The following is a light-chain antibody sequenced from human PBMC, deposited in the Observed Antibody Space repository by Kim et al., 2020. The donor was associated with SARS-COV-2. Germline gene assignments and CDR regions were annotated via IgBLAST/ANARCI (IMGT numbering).Light chain of an antibody. J-gene: IGKJ5*01. CDR1: QDIRND. Sequence: ASVGDRVTITYRASQDIRNDLGWYQQSPGRAPTRLIYGASSLPSGVPSRFSGSGSGTEFTLTISSLQPEDFATYFCLQHNTYPVTFGQGTRLEIK. CDR2: GAS. CDR3: LQHNTYPVT. V-gene: IGKV1-17*01.